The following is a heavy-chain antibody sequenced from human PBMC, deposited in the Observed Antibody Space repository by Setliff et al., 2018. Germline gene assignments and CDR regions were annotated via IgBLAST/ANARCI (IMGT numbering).Heavy chain of an antibody. CDR2: IYSSGIT. CDR1: DGSITNFY. V-gene: IGHV4-59*08. J-gene: IGHJ3*01. Sequence: SETLSLTCTVSDGSITNFYWNWIRQSPGKGLEWIGYIYSSGITNYNPSLKSRLTMSVDTSKNQFSLHLSSMTAADTAVYYCARQPPLNWAIPFDLWGQGKRVTVSS. CDR3: ARQPPLNWAIPFDL. D-gene: IGHD7-27*01.